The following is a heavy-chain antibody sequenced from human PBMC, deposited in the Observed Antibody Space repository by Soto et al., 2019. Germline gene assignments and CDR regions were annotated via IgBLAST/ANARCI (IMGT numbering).Heavy chain of an antibody. V-gene: IGHV1-69*01. CDR2: LIPMFGTE. D-gene: IGHD3-22*01. CDR1: GGTFSKYT. CDR3: ARQFDYDVSGYYYAY. J-gene: IGHJ4*02. Sequence: VQLVQYGAEVKKPGSSVKVSCKASGGTFSKYTITWVRQATGQGLEWMGGLIPMFGTENYARKFQGRVTITADESTSTTYMELSSLRSDDTAVYYCARQFDYDVSGYYYAYWCQGTLVTVSS.